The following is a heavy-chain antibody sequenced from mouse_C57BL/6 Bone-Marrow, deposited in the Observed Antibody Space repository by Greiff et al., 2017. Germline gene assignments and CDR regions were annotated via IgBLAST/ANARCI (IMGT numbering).Heavy chain of an antibody. Sequence: QVQLQQPGAELVMPGASVKLSCKASGYTFTSYWMHWVKQRPGQGLEWIGEIDPSDSYTNYNQKFKGKSTLTVDKSSSTAYMQLSSLTSEDSAVYYCAGRGYDYDYYYFDDWGQGTTLTVSS. CDR2: IDPSDSYT. V-gene: IGHV1-69*01. CDR1: GYTFTSYW. D-gene: IGHD2-4*01. J-gene: IGHJ2*01. CDR3: AGRGYDYDYYYFDD.